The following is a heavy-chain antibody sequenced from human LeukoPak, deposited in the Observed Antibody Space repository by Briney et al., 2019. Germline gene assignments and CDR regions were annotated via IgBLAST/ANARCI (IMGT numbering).Heavy chain of an antibody. V-gene: IGHV1-8*01. CDR3: ARDSRRPQYYYDSSGYDAFDI. CDR1: GYTFTSYD. D-gene: IGHD3-22*01. Sequence: ASVKVSCKASGYTFTSYDINWVRQATGQGLEWMGWMNPNSGNTGYAQKFQGRVTMTRNTSISTAYMELSSLRSEDTAVYYCARDSRRPQYYYDSSGYDAFDIWGQGTMVTVSS. CDR2: MNPNSGNT. J-gene: IGHJ3*02.